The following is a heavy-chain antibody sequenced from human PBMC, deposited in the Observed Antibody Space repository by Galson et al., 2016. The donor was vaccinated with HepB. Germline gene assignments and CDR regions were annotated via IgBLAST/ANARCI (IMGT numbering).Heavy chain of an antibody. D-gene: IGHD3-3*01. Sequence: SLRLSCAASRFTFSSYAMSWVRQAPGKGLEWVSVISRSGGSTYYADSVKSRFTISRDNSKKTLSMQMNSLRAEDTAVYYCAKDGTIFGVVPYGIDVWGQGTNVIVSS. CDR3: AKDGTIFGVVPYGIDV. CDR1: RFTFSSYA. CDR2: ISRSGGST. J-gene: IGHJ6*02. V-gene: IGHV3-23*01.